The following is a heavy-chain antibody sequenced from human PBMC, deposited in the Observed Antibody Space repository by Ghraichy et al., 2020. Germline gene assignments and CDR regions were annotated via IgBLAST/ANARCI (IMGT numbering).Heavy chain of an antibody. CDR1: GSTFSNSA. D-gene: IGHD4-11*01. J-gene: IGHJ6*02. CDR2: MSGSDGRT. Sequence: GGSLRLSCAASGSTFSNSAMNWVRQAPGKGLEWVSGMSGSDGRTYYADSVKGRCLISRDKSENTLYLQMDSLRAEDTAVYYCAKGLQIDFYYYGMDFWGQGTTVTVSS. CDR3: AKGLQIDFYYYGMDF. V-gene: IGHV3-23*01.